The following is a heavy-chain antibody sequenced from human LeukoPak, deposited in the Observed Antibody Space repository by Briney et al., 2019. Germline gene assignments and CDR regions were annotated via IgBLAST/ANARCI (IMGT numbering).Heavy chain of an antibody. V-gene: IGHV1-2*02. CDR1: GYTFTGYY. J-gene: IGHJ4*02. Sequence: GASVKVSCKASGYTFTGYYMHWVRQAPGQGLEWMGWINPNSGGTNYAQKFQGRVTMTRDTSISTAYMELSRLRSDDTAVYYCARDLQQLVQTSDYWGQGTLVTVSS. D-gene: IGHD6-13*01. CDR3: ARDLQQLVQTSDY. CDR2: INPNSGGT.